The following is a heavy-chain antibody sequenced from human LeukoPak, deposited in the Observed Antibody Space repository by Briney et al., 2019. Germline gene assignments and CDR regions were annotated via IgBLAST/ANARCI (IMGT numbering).Heavy chain of an antibody. J-gene: IGHJ4*02. CDR3: AKDPRYSSSWSFDY. CDR1: GGSISRYY. V-gene: IGHV4-59*12. CDR2: IYYSGTT. Sequence: PSETLSLTCSVSGGSISRYYWSWIRQPPGKGLEWIGYIYYSGTTNYNPSLKSRVTMSVDTSKNQFSLKLSSVTATDTAVYYCAKDPRYSSSWSFDYWGQGTLVTVSS. D-gene: IGHD6-13*01.